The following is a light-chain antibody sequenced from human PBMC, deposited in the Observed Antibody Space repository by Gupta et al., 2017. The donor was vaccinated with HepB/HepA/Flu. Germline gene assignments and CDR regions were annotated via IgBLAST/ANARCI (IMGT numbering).Light chain of an antibody. CDR3: RQASHWPLT. V-gene: IGKV2-30*01. CDR1: QGLVYGDGNTY. Sequence: DVEMTQSPLSLPVTLGQPASISCRSSQGLVYGDGNTYLNWFHQRPGQSPRRLIYKVSNRDSGVPDRFSGSESGNMYTLRISRVEAEDVGIYYCRQASHWPLTFGGGTKVEIK. J-gene: IGKJ4*01. CDR2: KVS.